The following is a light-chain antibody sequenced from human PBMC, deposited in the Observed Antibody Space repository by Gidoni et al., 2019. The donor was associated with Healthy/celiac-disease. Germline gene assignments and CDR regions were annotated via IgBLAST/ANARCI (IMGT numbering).Light chain of an antibody. V-gene: IGKV1-9*01. Sequence: DIQLTQSPSFLSASVGDRVTITCWASQGISSYLAWYQQKPGKAPKLLIYAASTLQSGVPSRFSGSGSGTEFTLTISSLQPEDFATYYCQQLNSYPFNVXPGTKVDIK. CDR2: AAS. CDR3: QQLNSYPFN. J-gene: IGKJ3*01. CDR1: QGISSY.